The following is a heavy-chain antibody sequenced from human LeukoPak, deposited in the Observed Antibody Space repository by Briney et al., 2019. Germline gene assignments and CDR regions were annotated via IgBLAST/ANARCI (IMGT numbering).Heavy chain of an antibody. CDR3: ARVHPYDSSGYYRN. J-gene: IGHJ4*02. CDR2: ISSNGGST. Sequence: GGSLRLSCAASGFTFSSYAMHWVRQAPGKGLEYVSAISSNGGSTYYANSVKGRFTISRDNSKNTLYLQMGSLRAKDMAVYYCARVHPYDSSGYYRNWGQGTLVTVSS. D-gene: IGHD3-22*01. CDR1: GFTFSSYA. V-gene: IGHV3-64*01.